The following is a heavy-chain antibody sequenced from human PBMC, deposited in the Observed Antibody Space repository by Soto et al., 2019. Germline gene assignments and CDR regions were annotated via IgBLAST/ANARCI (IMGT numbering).Heavy chain of an antibody. J-gene: IGHJ3*02. Sequence: GGSLRLSCAASGFTFSSYAMSWVRQAPGKGLEWVSAISGSGGSTYYADSVKGRFTISRDNSKNTLYLQMNSLRAEDTAVYYCAKAGYDYYDSSGPGGRDAFDIWGQGTMVTVS. CDR2: ISGSGGST. D-gene: IGHD3-22*01. CDR1: GFTFSSYA. CDR3: AKAGYDYYDSSGPGGRDAFDI. V-gene: IGHV3-23*01.